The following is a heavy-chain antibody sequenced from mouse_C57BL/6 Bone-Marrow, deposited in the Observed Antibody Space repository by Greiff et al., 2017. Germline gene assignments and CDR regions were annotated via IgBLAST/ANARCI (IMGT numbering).Heavy chain of an antibody. V-gene: IGHV1-22*01. CDR2: INPNNGGT. CDR3: ARSRRLLLRYGAMDY. CDR1: GYTFTDYN. D-gene: IGHD1-1*01. Sequence: VQLQQSGPELVKPGASVKMSCKASGYTFTDYNMHWVKQSHGKSLEWIGYINPNNGGTSYNQKFKGKATLTVNKYSSTAYMELRSLTSEDSAVYYCARSRRLLLRYGAMDYWGQGTSVTVSS. J-gene: IGHJ4*01.